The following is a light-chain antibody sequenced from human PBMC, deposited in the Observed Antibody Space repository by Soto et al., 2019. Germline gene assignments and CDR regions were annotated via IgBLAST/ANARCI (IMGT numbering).Light chain of an antibody. V-gene: IGKV2-30*01. Sequence: DVVMTQSPLSLPVTLGQPASISCRSSQSLAYSDGHTYWNWFQQRPGQSPRSLIYKVSNRDSGVPDRFSGSGARTDFTLKISRVEAEDVGVYYCMQGTHWPPYTFGQGTKLEIK. CDR1: QSLAYSDGHTY. CDR3: MQGTHWPPYT. CDR2: KVS. J-gene: IGKJ2*01.